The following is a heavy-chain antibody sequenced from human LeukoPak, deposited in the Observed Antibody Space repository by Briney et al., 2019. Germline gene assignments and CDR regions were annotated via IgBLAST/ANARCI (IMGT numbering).Heavy chain of an antibody. J-gene: IGHJ2*01. CDR1: GGSVSSGSYH. V-gene: IGHV4-61*01. Sequence: SETLSLTCTVSGGSVSSGSYHWRWIRQPPGKGLEWIGYIYYSGSTNYNPSLKSRVTISIDTSKNQFSLKLSSVTAADTAVYYCARGSPSRTGLYFDLWGRGTLVTVSS. CDR2: IYYSGST. CDR3: ARGSPSRTGLYFDL. D-gene: IGHD3/OR15-3a*01.